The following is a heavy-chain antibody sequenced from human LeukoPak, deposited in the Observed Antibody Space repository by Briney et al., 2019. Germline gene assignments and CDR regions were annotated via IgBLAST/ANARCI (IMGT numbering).Heavy chain of an antibody. CDR3: ARGYYDSGTYSGYFQH. Sequence: PSETLSLTCAVSGYSISSGYYWGWIRQPPGKGLQWIGSIFQRGYSYYNPSLKSRVTISVDTSRNQFSLKLSSVTAADTAVYYCARGYYDSGTYSGYFQHWGQGTLVTVSS. CDR2: IFQRGYS. CDR1: GYSISSGYY. V-gene: IGHV4-38-2*01. J-gene: IGHJ1*01. D-gene: IGHD3-10*01.